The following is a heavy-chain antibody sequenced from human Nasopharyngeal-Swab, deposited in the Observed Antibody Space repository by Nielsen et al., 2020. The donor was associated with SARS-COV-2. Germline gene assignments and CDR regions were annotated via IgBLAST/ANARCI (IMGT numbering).Heavy chain of an antibody. J-gene: IGHJ4*02. D-gene: IGHD5-12*01. CDR1: GFTFTSYS. V-gene: IGHV3-21*01. CDR2: ISSSSTYI. CDR3: ARVRRVATTLDY. Sequence: GGSLRLSCAASGFTFTSYSMNWVRQAPGKGLEWVSSISSSSTYIYYADSVKGRFTISRDNAKSSLFLQMNSLRAEDTAVYYCARVRRVATTLDYWGQGTLVTVSS.